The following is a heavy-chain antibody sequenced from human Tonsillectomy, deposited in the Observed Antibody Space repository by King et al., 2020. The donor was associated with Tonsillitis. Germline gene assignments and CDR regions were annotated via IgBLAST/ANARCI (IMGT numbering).Heavy chain of an antibody. D-gene: IGHD3-10*01. CDR3: ARDLLERGTMVRVENWYFDL. Sequence: QLQESGPGLVKPSETLSLTCTVSGGSVSSGSYYWSWIRQPPGKGLEWIGYIYYSGSTNYNPSLKSRVTISVDTSKNQFSLKLSSVTAADTAVYYCARDLLERGTMVRVENWYFDLWGRGTLVTVSS. CDR2: IYYSGST. CDR1: GGSVSSGSYY. V-gene: IGHV4-61*01. J-gene: IGHJ2*01.